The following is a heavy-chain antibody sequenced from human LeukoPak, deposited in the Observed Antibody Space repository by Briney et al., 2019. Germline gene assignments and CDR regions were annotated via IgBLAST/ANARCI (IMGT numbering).Heavy chain of an antibody. CDR3: ARSTTVTPPFIS. Sequence: SGGSLRLSCAASGFTVSSSYMSWVRQAPGKGLEWVSVIYSGGSTYYADSVKGRFTISRDNSKNTLFLQMNSLRAEDTAVYYCARSTTVTPPFISWGQGTLVTVSS. D-gene: IGHD4-11*01. CDR1: GFTVSSSY. CDR2: IYSGGST. J-gene: IGHJ4*02. V-gene: IGHV3-66*01.